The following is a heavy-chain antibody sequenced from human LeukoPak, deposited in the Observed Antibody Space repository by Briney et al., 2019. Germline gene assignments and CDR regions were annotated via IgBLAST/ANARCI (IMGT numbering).Heavy chain of an antibody. D-gene: IGHD3-10*01. Sequence: GGSLRLSCAASGFTFSSYGMHWVRQAPGKGLEWVAFIRYDGSNKYYADSVKGRFTISRDNSKNTLYLQMNSLRAEDTAVYYCAKAFGSGSYYRNYFDYWGQGTLVTVSS. CDR2: IRYDGSNK. V-gene: IGHV3-30*02. CDR1: GFTFSSYG. J-gene: IGHJ4*02. CDR3: AKAFGSGSYYRNYFDY.